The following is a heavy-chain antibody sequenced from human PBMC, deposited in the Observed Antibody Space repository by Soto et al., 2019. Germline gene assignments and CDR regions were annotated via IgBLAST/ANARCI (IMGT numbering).Heavy chain of an antibody. Sequence: NPSETLSLTCAVYGGSFSGYYWSWIRQPPGKGLEWIGEINHSGSTNYNPSLKSRVTISVDTSKNQFSLKLSSVTAADTAVYYCARGNGPPGRDGYNSLPKNEFDPWGQGTLVTVSS. J-gene: IGHJ5*02. D-gene: IGHD5-12*01. CDR1: GGSFSGYY. CDR3: ARGNGPPGRDGYNSLPKNEFDP. V-gene: IGHV4-34*01. CDR2: INHSGST.